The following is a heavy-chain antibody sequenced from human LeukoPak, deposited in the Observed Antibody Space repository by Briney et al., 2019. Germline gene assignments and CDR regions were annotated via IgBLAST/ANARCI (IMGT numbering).Heavy chain of an antibody. J-gene: IGHJ6*02. CDR3: ARGRFPSYYYDSSGYRTSIRVYYYYGMDV. CDR1: GGSFSGYY. D-gene: IGHD3-22*01. V-gene: IGHV4-34*01. Sequence: SETLSLTCAVYGGSFSGYYWSWIRQPPGKGLEWIGEINHSGSTNYSPSLKSRVTISVDTSKNQFSLKLSSVTAADTAVYYCARGRFPSYYYDSSGYRTSIRVYYYYGMDVWGQGTTVTVSS. CDR2: INHSGST.